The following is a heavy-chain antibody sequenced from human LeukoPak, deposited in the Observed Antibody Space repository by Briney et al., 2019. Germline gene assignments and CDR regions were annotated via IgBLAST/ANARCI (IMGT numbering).Heavy chain of an antibody. D-gene: IGHD3-10*01. Sequence: ASVKVSCKASGYTFTGYYTHWVRQAPGQGLEWMGRINPNSGGTNYAQKFQGRVTMTRDTSISTAYMELSRLRSDDTAVYYCARDSSMYYYGSGSSPWGQGTLVTVSS. CDR3: ARDSSMYYYGSGSSP. J-gene: IGHJ5*02. CDR1: GYTFTGYY. V-gene: IGHV1-2*06. CDR2: INPNSGGT.